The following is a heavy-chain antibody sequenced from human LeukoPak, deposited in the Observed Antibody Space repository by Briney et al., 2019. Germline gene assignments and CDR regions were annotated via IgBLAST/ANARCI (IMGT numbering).Heavy chain of an antibody. V-gene: IGHV3-23*01. CDR2: IGTSGGDI. D-gene: IGHD7-27*01. CDR1: GFIFSSYV. Sequence: PGGSLRLPCAASGFIFSSYVMLWVRQAPGKGLEWVSIIGTSGGDIHYADSVKGRFSISRDNSKNTLSLQMNSLRVDDTAVYYCARDPNWGSGYWGQGTLVTVSS. J-gene: IGHJ4*02. CDR3: ARDPNWGSGY.